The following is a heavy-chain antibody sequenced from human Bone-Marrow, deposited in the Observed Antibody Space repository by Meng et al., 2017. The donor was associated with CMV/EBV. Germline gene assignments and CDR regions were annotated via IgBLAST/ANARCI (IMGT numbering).Heavy chain of an antibody. V-gene: IGHV1-46*01. Sequence: ASVKVSCKASGYTFTSYYMHWVRQAPGQGLEWMGIINPSGGSTSYAQKFQGRVTMTRDTSTSTVYMELSSLRSEDTAVYYCARDGPAADRGYSYAMNWGQGTLVTFSS. CDR1: GYTFTSYY. D-gene: IGHD5-18*01. CDR3: ARDGPAADRGYSYAMN. J-gene: IGHJ4*02. CDR2: INPSGGST.